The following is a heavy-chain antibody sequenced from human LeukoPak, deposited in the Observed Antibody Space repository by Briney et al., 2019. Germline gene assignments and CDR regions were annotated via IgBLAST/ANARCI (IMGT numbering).Heavy chain of an antibody. D-gene: IGHD6-19*01. V-gene: IGHV3-21*01. CDR1: GFTFSSYS. J-gene: IGHJ4*02. CDR2: ISSSSSYI. CDR3: ARDRAVAGTDY. Sequence: PGGSLRLSCAASGFTFSSYSMNWVRQAPGKGLEWVSSISSSSSYIYYADSVKGRFTISRDNAKNSLNLQMNSLRAEDTAVYYCARDRAVAGTDYWGQGTLVTVSS.